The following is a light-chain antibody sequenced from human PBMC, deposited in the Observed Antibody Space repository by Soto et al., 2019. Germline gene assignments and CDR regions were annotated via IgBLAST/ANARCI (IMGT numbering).Light chain of an antibody. CDR1: ALPEKY. CDR3: YSTDSSGNHWV. Sequence: SYELTQPPSVSVSPGQTARITCSGDALPEKYAYWYQQKSGQAPVLVIYEDSKRPSGIPERFSGSTSGTMATLTISGAQVEDESDYYCYSTDSSGNHWVFGGGTKVTVL. V-gene: IGLV3-10*01. J-gene: IGLJ3*02. CDR2: EDS.